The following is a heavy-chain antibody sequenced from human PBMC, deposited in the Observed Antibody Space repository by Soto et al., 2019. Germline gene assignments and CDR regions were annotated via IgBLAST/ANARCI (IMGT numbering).Heavy chain of an antibody. CDR2: IIPIFGTA. D-gene: IGHD3-10*01. CDR3: ARDSTMVRGVIISGPWFDP. CDR1: GGTFSSYA. J-gene: IGHJ5*02. V-gene: IGHV1-69*13. Sequence: ASVKVSCKASGGTFSSYAISWVRQAPGQGLEWMGGIIPIFGTANYAQKFQGRVTITADESTSTAYMELSSLRSEDTAVYYCARDSTMVRGVIISGPWFDPWGQGTLVTVSS.